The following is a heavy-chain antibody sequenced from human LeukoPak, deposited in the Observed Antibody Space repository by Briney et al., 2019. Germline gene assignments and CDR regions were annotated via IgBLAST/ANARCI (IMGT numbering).Heavy chain of an antibody. Sequence: ASVKVSCKASGYTFTSYDINWVRQATGQGLEWMGWISAYNGNTNYAQKLQGRVTMTTDTSTSTAYMELRSLRSDDTAVYYCARAVIELGELSPCLDYWGQGTLVTVSS. V-gene: IGHV1-18*01. CDR3: ARAVIELGELSPCLDY. CDR1: GYTFTSYD. D-gene: IGHD3-16*02. J-gene: IGHJ4*02. CDR2: ISAYNGNT.